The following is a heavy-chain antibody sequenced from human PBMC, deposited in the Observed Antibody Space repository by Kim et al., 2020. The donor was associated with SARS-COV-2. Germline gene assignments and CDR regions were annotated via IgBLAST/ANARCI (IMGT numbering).Heavy chain of an antibody. Sequence: GGSLRLSCAASGFTFSDYYMSWIRQAPGKGLEWVSYISSSGSTIYYADPVKGRFTISRDNAKNSLYLQMNSLRAEDTAVYYCARDQDDSSGWYPNYYYYGMDVWGQGTTITVSS. CDR3: ARDQDDSSGWYPNYYYYGMDV. CDR2: ISSSGSTI. D-gene: IGHD6-19*01. V-gene: IGHV3-11*01. J-gene: IGHJ6*02. CDR1: GFTFSDYY.